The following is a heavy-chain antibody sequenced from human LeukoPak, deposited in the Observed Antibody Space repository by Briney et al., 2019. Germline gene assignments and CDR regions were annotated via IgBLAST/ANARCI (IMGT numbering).Heavy chain of an antibody. Sequence: AGGSLRLSCAASGFTFSSYSMNWVRQAPGKGLEWVSSITSSSSYMSYADSVKGRFTISGDNAKNSLYLQMNSPRAEDTAVYYCARASIKWLRSSSDSWGQGTLVTVSS. J-gene: IGHJ4*02. CDR3: ARASIKWLRSSSDS. D-gene: IGHD5-12*01. V-gene: IGHV3-21*01. CDR1: GFTFSSYS. CDR2: ITSSSSYM.